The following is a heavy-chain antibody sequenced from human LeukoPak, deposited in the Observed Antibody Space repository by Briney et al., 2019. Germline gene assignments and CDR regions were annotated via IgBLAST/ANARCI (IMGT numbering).Heavy chain of an antibody. CDR2: ISGSGGST. CDR3: ARVSGYYGSGREGAMVYDI. D-gene: IGHD3-10*01. Sequence: GGSLRLSCAASGFTFSSYAMSWVRQAPGKGLEWVSAISGSGGSTYYADSVKGRFTISRDNSKNTLYLQMNSLRAEDTAVYYCARVSGYYGSGREGAMVYDIWGQGTMVTVSS. J-gene: IGHJ3*02. CDR1: GFTFSSYA. V-gene: IGHV3-23*01.